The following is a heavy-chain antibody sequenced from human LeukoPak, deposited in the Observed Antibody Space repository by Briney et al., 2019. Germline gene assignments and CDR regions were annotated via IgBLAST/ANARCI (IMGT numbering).Heavy chain of an antibody. CDR1: GGSISSSSYY. Sequence: ASVTLSLTCTVTGGSISSSSYYWGWIRQPPGKGLEWIGSIYYSGTTYYNPSLESRVTISEDTSKNQFSLMLRSVTAADTAVYFCARQASDYFYYYMDVWGKGTTVTVSS. J-gene: IGHJ6*03. V-gene: IGHV4-39*01. CDR3: ARQASDYFYYYMDV. CDR2: IYYSGTT.